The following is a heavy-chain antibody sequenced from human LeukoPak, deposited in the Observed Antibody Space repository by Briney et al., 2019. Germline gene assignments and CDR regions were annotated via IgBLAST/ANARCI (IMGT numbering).Heavy chain of an antibody. D-gene: IGHD3-22*01. CDR1: GYTFTDYY. CDR3: ARADSGGSAFEY. CDR2: MNPNSGGA. V-gene: IGHV1-2*02. J-gene: IGHJ4*02. Sequence: ASVKVSCKASGYTFTDYYMHWVRRVPGRGLEWVGWMNPNSGGANYAQKFQGRVTMTGDTSITTAYMELSRLRFDDTAVYYCARADSGGSAFEYWGQGTLVTVSS.